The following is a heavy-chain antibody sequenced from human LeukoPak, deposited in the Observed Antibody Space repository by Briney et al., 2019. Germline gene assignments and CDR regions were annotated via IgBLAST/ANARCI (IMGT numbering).Heavy chain of an antibody. V-gene: IGHV3-30*18. Sequence: QPGGSLRLSCAASGFTFSSYGMHWVRQAPGKGLEWVAVISYDGSNKYYADSVKGRFTISRDNSKNTLYLQMNSLRAEDTAVYYCVKEGYSGYDYWGQGTLVTVSS. D-gene: IGHD5-12*01. CDR1: GFTFSSYG. CDR3: VKEGYSGYDY. CDR2: ISYDGSNK. J-gene: IGHJ4*02.